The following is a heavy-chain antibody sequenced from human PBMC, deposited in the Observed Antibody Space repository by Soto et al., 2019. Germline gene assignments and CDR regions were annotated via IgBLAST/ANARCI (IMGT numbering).Heavy chain of an antibody. D-gene: IGHD2-15*01. CDR1: GGTFSSYA. CDR2: IIPIFGTA. V-gene: IGHV1-69*12. Sequence: QVQLVQSGAEVKKPGSSVKVSCKASGGTFSSYAISWVRQAPGQGLEWMGGIIPIFGTANYAQKFQGRVTITADESTSTAYMELSSLRSEDTAVYYCARLGYCSGGSCYHNWFDPWGQGTLVTVSS. J-gene: IGHJ5*02. CDR3: ARLGYCSGGSCYHNWFDP.